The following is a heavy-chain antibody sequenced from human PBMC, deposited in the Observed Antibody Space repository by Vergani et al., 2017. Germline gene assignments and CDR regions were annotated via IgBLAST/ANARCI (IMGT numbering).Heavy chain of an antibody. Sequence: EVQLVESGGGLVKPGGSLRLSCAASGLTFSSYSMNWVRQAPGKGLEWVSSISTSSGYIYYADSVKGRFTISRDNAKNSLYLQMNSLRAYDTAVYYCARDQSSGVYGIEYDYFGMDVWGQGTTVTVSS. CDR2: ISTSSGYI. CDR3: ARDQSSGVYGIEYDYFGMDV. V-gene: IGHV3-21*06. J-gene: IGHJ6*02. D-gene: IGHD6-19*01. CDR1: GLTFSSYS.